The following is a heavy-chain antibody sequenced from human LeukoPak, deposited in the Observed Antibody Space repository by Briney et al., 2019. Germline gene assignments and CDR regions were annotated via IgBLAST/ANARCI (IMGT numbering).Heavy chain of an antibody. CDR2: IYYSGST. V-gene: IGHV4-59*01. CDR3: ARDAGPSMIVVAGPGAFDI. D-gene: IGHD3-22*01. CDR1: GGSISSYY. Sequence: SETLSLTCTVSGGSISSYYWSWIRQPPGKGLEWIGYIYYSGSTNYNPSLKSRVTISVDTSKNQFSLKLSSVTAADTAVYYCARDAGPSMIVVAGPGAFDIWGQGTMVTVSS. J-gene: IGHJ3*02.